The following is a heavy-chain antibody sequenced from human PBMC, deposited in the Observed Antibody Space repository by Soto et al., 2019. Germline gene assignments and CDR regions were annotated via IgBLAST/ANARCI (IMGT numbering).Heavy chain of an antibody. CDR2: IYYSGST. J-gene: IGHJ6*02. V-gene: IGHV4-39*01. D-gene: IGHD3-16*01. CDR1: GGSITSSSYY. CDR3: ARHEWAHGGYYFYYGMDV. Sequence: QLQLQESGPGLVKPSETLSLTCTVSGGSITSSSYYCGWIRQPPGKGLEWIGSIYYSGSTYYNPSLKSRVTISVDTSKNQFSLKLSSVTAADTAVYYCARHEWAHGGYYFYYGMDVWGQGTTVTVSS.